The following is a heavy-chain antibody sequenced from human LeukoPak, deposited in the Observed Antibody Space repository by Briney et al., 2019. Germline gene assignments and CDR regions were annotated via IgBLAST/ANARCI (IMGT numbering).Heavy chain of an antibody. V-gene: IGHV5-51*01. CDR1: GYSFTSYW. Sequence: GESLKISCKGSGYSFTSYWIGWVRQMPGKGLEWMGIIYPGDSDTRYSSSFQGQVTISADKSISTAYLQWSSLKASDTAMYYCARLGGDYSYYYYGMDVWGQGTTVTVSS. CDR2: IYPGDSDT. D-gene: IGHD4-17*01. CDR3: ARLGGDYSYYYYGMDV. J-gene: IGHJ6*02.